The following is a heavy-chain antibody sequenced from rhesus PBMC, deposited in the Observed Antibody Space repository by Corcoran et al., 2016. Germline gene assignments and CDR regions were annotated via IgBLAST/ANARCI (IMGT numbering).Heavy chain of an antibody. Sequence: QVQLQESGPGLVKPSETLSLPCTVSGGSISDRYYWSWIRQPPGKGLEWMGRIYGSGGSTNYNPSLKSRVTISRDTSKNQFSLKLSSVTAADTAVYYCARERGIRYVDYWGQGVLVTVSS. J-gene: IGHJ4*01. CDR3: ARERGIRYVDY. D-gene: IGHD6-13*01. CDR2: IYGSGGST. CDR1: GGSISDRYY. V-gene: IGHV4-106*01.